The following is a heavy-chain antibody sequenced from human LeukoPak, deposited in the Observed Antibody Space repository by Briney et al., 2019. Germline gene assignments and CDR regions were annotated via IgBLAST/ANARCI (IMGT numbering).Heavy chain of an antibody. D-gene: IGHD6-19*01. CDR1: GFTFSSYA. J-gene: IGHJ5*02. CDR2: ISYDGSNK. CDR3: ARGGSGWFRWFDP. V-gene: IGHV3-30*04. Sequence: GGSLRLSCAASGFTFSSYAMHWVRQAPGKGLEWVAVISYDGSNKYYADSVKGRFTISRDNSKNTLYLQMNSLRAEDTAVYYCARGGSGWFRWFDPWGQGTPVTVSS.